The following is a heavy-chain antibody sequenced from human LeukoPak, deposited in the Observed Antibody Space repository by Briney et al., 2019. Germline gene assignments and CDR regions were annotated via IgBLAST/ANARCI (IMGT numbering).Heavy chain of an antibody. CDR1: GGSISSYY. V-gene: IGHV4-59*01. Sequence: SETLSLTCTVSGGSISSYYWSWIRQPPGKGLEWIGHIYHSGSTNYNPSLKSRVTISVDTSKSQFSLKLSSVTAADTAVYYCARASGIDYYDSGVLDYWGQGTLVTVSS. CDR2: IYHSGST. CDR3: ARASGIDYYDSGVLDY. J-gene: IGHJ4*02. D-gene: IGHD3-10*01.